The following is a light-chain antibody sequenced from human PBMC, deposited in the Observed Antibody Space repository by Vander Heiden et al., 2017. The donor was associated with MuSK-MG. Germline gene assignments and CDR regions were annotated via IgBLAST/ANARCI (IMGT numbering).Light chain of an antibody. Sequence: SVLTQPPSVPGTPGQRVPIACTGSSSNIGTGYDVQWYQQMQGTAPKLLIYVNNIRPSGVPDRFSGSKSGASASLAITGLQAEDEADYYCQSYDNSLNGRYVFGTGTRVTVL. CDR2: VNN. V-gene: IGLV1-40*01. CDR1: SSNIGTGYD. CDR3: QSYDNSLNGRYV. J-gene: IGLJ1*01.